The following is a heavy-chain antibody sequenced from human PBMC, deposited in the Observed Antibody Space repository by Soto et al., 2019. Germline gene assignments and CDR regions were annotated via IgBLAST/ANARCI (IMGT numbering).Heavy chain of an antibody. Sequence: ASLKVSCKASEYTFTSYAMHWVRQAPGQSLEWMGWINAGNGNTKYSQKFQGRVTITRDTSASTAYMELSSLRSEDTAVYYCARELQGLYYFDDWGLGPLVTGSS. CDR3: ARELQGLYYFDD. J-gene: IGHJ4*02. V-gene: IGHV1-3*01. CDR1: EYTFTSYA. D-gene: IGHD4-4*01. CDR2: INAGNGNT.